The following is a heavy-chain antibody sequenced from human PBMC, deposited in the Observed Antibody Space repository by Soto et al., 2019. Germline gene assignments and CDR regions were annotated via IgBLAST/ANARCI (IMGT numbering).Heavy chain of an antibody. V-gene: IGHV4-34*01. D-gene: IGHD5-18*01. CDR3: AREDVDTAMGADY. J-gene: IGHJ4*02. Sequence: ETLSLTCAVYGGSFSGYYWSWIRQPPGKGLEWIGEINHSGSTNYNPSLKSRVTISVDTSKNQFSLKLSSVTAADTAVYYCAREDVDTAMGADYWGQGTLVTVSS. CDR1: GGSFSGYY. CDR2: INHSGST.